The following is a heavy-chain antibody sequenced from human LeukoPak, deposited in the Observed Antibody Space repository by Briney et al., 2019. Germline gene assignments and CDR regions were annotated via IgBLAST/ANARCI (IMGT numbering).Heavy chain of an antibody. Sequence: GGSLRLSCEASGFTFSIYTMNWVRQAPGKGLEWVSLISAGSRHIYYADSLRGRFTISRDDAKNSLYLQMNSLRAKDTAVYYCARDGYQVPTTFGTFDPWGQGTLVTVSS. CDR2: ISAGSRHI. CDR3: ARDGYQVPTTFGTFDP. J-gene: IGHJ5*02. D-gene: IGHD3-3*01. CDR1: GFTFSIYT. V-gene: IGHV3-21*01.